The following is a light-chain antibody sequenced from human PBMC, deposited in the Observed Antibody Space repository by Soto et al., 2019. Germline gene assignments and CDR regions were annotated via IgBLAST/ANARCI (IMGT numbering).Light chain of an antibody. V-gene: IGKV1-9*01. CDR3: EHLNTSPFT. J-gene: IGKJ3*01. CDR2: GAS. Sequence: DIQLTQSSSFLSASVGDRVTITCRASQGIKYYLAWYQQKPGKVPKLLVSGASTLQSGVPSRFSGNGSGTEFTLTISSLQPEDFATYYCEHLNTSPFTCGAGTRVDIK. CDR1: QGIKYY.